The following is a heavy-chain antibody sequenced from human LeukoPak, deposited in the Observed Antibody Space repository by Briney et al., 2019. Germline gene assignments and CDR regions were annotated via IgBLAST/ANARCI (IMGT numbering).Heavy chain of an antibody. CDR3: ASDSGAGFDY. CDR1: GGSISSGDYY. D-gene: IGHD2-15*01. J-gene: IGHJ4*02. CDR2: IYYSGST. V-gene: IGHV4-30-4*08. Sequence: SETLSLTCTVSGGSISSGDYYWSWIRPPPGKGLEWIGYIYYSGSTYYNPSLKSRVTISVDTSKNQFSLKLSSVTAADTAVYYCASDSGAGFDYWGQGTLVTVSS.